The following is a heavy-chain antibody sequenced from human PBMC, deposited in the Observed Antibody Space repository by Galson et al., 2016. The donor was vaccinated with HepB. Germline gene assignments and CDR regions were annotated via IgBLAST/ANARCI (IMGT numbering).Heavy chain of an antibody. D-gene: IGHD6-6*01. CDR1: GFTFSSYA. CDR3: ARDPGGDTSSFWFDP. Sequence: SLRLSCAASGFTFSSYAMHWVRQAPGKGLEWVAVISDDGSYKYYADSVMGRFTISRDNSKNTLYLQMNSLRAEDTAVYHCARDPGGDTSSFWFDPWGQGTLVTVSS. V-gene: IGHV3-30*04. CDR2: ISDDGSYK. J-gene: IGHJ5*02.